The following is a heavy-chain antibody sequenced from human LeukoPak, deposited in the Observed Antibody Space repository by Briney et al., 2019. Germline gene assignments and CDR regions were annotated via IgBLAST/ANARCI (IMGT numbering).Heavy chain of an antibody. CDR2: IYYSGST. D-gene: IGHD3-3*01. CDR3: ARGSPRYDFWSGIRGYFDY. V-gene: IGHV4-39*07. J-gene: IGHJ4*02. CDR1: GGSISSSSYY. Sequence: SETLSLTCTVSGGSISSSSYYWGWIRQPPGKGLEWIGSIYYSGSTYYNPSLKSRVTISVDTSKNQFSLKLSSVTAADTAVYCCARGSPRYDFWSGIRGYFDYWGQGTLVTVSS.